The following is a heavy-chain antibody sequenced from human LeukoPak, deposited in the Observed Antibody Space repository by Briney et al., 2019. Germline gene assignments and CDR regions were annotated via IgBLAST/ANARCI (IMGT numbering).Heavy chain of an antibody. D-gene: IGHD3-10*01. V-gene: IGHV4-34*01. Sequence: SETLSLTCAVYGGSFSGYYWSWIRQPPGKGLEWIGEINHSGSTNYNPSLKSRVTISVDTSKNQSSLKLSSVTAADTAVYYCAGRGYGSGSYLAYWGQGTLVTVSS. CDR2: INHSGST. J-gene: IGHJ4*02. CDR1: GGSFSGYY. CDR3: AGRGYGSGSYLAY.